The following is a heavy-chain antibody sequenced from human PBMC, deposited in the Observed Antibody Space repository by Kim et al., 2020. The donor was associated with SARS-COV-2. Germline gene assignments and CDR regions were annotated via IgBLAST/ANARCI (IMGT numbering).Heavy chain of an antibody. J-gene: IGHJ6*02. CDR3: TKGGGGHEGMDV. V-gene: IGHV3-30*02. Sequence: YEDPVKGRFTISKDNSKNTLHLQMNSLGVEDTAVYYCTKGGGGHEGMDVWGQGTTVTVSS. D-gene: IGHD3-10*01.